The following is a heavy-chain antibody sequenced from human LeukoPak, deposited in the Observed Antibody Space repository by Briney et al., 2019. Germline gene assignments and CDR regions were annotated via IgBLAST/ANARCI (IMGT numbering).Heavy chain of an antibody. Sequence: PSETLSLTCTVSGGSISSYYWSWIRQPPGKGLEWIGHIYYSGSTNYNPSLKSRVTISVDTSKNQFSLKLSSVTAADTAVYYCASIGYRVRDYYMDVWGKGTTVTVSS. V-gene: IGHV4-59*01. CDR1: GGSISSYY. CDR3: ASIGYRVRDYYMDV. D-gene: IGHD2-2*02. CDR2: IYYSGST. J-gene: IGHJ6*03.